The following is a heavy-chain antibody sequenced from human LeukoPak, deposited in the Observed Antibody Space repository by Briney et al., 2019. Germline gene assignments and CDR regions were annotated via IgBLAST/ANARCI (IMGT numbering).Heavy chain of an antibody. CDR1: GFTVSSNY. D-gene: IGHD3-22*01. V-gene: IGHV3-66*01. CDR2: IYSGGST. Sequence: GALRLSCAASGFTVSSNYMSWVRPAPGKGLEWVSVIYSGGSTYYADSVKGRFTISRDNSKNTLYLQMGSLRAEDMAVYYCARDQEEGSGFDYYYGMDVWGQGTTVTVSS. J-gene: IGHJ6*02. CDR3: ARDQEEGSGFDYYYGMDV.